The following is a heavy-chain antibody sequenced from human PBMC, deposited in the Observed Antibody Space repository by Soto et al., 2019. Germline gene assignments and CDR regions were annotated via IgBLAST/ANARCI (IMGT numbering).Heavy chain of an antibody. V-gene: IGHV3-30*18. J-gene: IGHJ4*02. CDR1: GFTFSSYG. CDR2: ISYDGSNK. CDR3: AKGEASAEY. D-gene: IGHD6-6*01. Sequence: PGGSLRLSCAASGFTFSSYGMHWVRQAPSKGLEWVAVISYDGSNKYYADSVKGRFTISRDNSKNTLYLQMNSLRAEDTAVYYCAKGEASAEYWGQGTLVTVSS.